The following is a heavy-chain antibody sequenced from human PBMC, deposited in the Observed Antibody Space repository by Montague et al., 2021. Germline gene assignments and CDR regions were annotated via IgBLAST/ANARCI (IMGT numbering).Heavy chain of an antibody. CDR2: TSLRGTT. D-gene: IGHD3-16*01. CDR3: ARDREHTYGRFFHP. Sequence: TLSLTCSVSGGSVSTGGYSWSWIRQRPGQGLEWLGYTSLRGTTYYNPSLSRRLSISLDTSRNHLSLQLTSVTAADTAVYYCARDREHTYGRFFHPWGQGTLVTVSS. V-gene: IGHV4-31*03. CDR1: GGSVSTGGYS. J-gene: IGHJ5*02.